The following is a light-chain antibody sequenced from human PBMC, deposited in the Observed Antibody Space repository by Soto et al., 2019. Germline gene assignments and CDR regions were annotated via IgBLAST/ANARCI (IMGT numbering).Light chain of an antibody. J-gene: IGKJ1*01. CDR3: RQYDKLLGK. CDR2: GAS. Sequence: EIVLTQSPGTLSLSPGERATLSCRAGQSVSSNLAWYQQKPGQAPRLLIYGASTRATGIPARFSGSVSGTELTLPISSMQCGDVAVYYLRQYDKLLGKFGQGTKVDIK. V-gene: IGKV3-15*01. CDR1: QSVSSN.